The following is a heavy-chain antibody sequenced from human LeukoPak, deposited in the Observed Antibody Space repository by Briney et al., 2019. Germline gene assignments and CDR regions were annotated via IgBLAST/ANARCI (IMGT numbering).Heavy chain of an antibody. V-gene: IGHV3-23*01. D-gene: IGHD3-22*01. CDR2: ISASGGRP. CDR3: AKRGVVIRVILVGFHKEAYYFDS. J-gene: IGHJ4*02. Sequence: GGSLRLSCAVSGITLSNYGMSWVRQAPGKGLEWVAGISASGGRPNYADSVKGGFTISRDNAKNTLYLQMNSLRAEDTAVYFCAKRGVVIRVILVGFHKEAYYFDSWGQGALVTVSS. CDR1: GITLSNYG.